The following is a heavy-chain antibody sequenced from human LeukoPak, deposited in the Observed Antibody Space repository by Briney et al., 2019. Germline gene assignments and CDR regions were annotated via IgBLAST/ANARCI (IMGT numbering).Heavy chain of an antibody. CDR3: ASNGRGMTTFRSGGVNAFDI. CDR1: GGTFSSYA. J-gene: IGHJ3*02. Sequence: SVKVSCKASGGTFSSYAISWVRQAPGQGLEWMGGIIPIFGTANYAQKFQGRATITTDESTSTAYMELSSLRSEDTAVYYCASNGRGMTTFRSGGVNAFDIWGQGTMVTVSS. D-gene: IGHD3-16*01. CDR2: IIPIFGTA. V-gene: IGHV1-69*05.